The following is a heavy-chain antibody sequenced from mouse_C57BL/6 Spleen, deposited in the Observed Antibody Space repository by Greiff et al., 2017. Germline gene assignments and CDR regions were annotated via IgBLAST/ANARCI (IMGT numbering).Heavy chain of an antibody. D-gene: IGHD2-4*01. CDR2: INPGSGGT. V-gene: IGHV1-54*01. CDR3: AASTMITTDWYFDV. CDR1: GYAFTNYL. Sequence: VQLQQSGAELVRPGTSVKVSCKASGYAFTNYLIEWVKQRPGQGLEWIGVINPGSGGTNYNEKFKGKATLTADKSSSTAYMQLSSLTSEDSAVXFCAASTMITTDWYFDVWGTGTTVTVSS. J-gene: IGHJ1*03.